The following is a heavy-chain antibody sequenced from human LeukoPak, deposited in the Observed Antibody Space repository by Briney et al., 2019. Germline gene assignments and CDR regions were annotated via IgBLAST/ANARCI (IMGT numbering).Heavy chain of an antibody. D-gene: IGHD3-9*01. J-gene: IGHJ6*02. CDR1: GFTFSNYP. Sequence: GGSLRLSCAAPGFTFSNYPMHWVRQAAGKGLEWVAVVSNDGNNKYYAASVWGRFTISRDNSKYTLYLQMDSLRADDTAVYYCATENYDVLTGTPWNGMDFWGQGTTVIASS. V-gene: IGHV3-30-3*01. CDR3: ATENYDVLTGTPWNGMDF. CDR2: VSNDGNNK.